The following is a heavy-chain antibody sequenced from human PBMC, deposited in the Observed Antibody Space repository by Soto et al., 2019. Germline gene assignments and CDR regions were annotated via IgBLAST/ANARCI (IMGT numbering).Heavy chain of an antibody. J-gene: IGHJ5*02. Sequence: GGSLRLSCAASGFTFSSYAMSWVPQAPGKGLEWVSAISGSGGSTYYADSVKGRFTISRDNSKNTLYLQMNSLRAEDTAVYYCAKDSGLPYDFWSGYSYNWFDPWGQGTLVTVSS. CDR1: GFTFSSYA. D-gene: IGHD3-3*01. V-gene: IGHV3-23*01. CDR3: AKDSGLPYDFWSGYSYNWFDP. CDR2: ISGSGGST.